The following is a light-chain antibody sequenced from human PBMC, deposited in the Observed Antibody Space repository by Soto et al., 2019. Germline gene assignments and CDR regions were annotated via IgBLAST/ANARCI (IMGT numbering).Light chain of an antibody. CDR2: GAS. J-gene: IGKJ4*01. CDR3: QQYNNWPSLN. CDR1: QSVSSN. Sequence: EIVMPHSTATLSVAPWERAPLSCLYSQSVSSNLAWYQQKPGQAPRLLIYGASTRATGIPARFSGSGSGTEFTLTIRSLQSEDFAVYYCQQYNNWPSLNCGGGTKGAIK. V-gene: IGKV3-15*01.